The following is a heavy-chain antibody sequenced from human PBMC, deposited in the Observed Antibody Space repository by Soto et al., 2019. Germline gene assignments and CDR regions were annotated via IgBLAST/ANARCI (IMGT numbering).Heavy chain of an antibody. V-gene: IGHV4-59*08. J-gene: IGHJ6*02. CDR1: GGSISSYY. CDR2: IYYSGST. Sequence: PSETLSLTCTVSGGSISSYYWSWIRQPPGKGLEWIGYIYYSGSTNYNPSLKSRVTISVDTSKNQFSLKLSSVTAADTAVYYCARSITMFLGVIPYYYYGMDFWGQGTTVTVSS. D-gene: IGHD3-10*01. CDR3: ARSITMFLGVIPYYYYGMDF.